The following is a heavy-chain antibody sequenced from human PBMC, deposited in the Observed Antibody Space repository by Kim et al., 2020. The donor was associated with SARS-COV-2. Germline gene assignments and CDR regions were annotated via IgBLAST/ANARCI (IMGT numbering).Heavy chain of an antibody. Sequence: FQGRVTMTEDTSTDTAYMELSSLRSEDTAVYYCARGVRITMVRGTLAFDIWGQGTMVTVSS. J-gene: IGHJ3*02. D-gene: IGHD3-10*01. V-gene: IGHV1-24*01. CDR3: ARGVRITMVRGTLAFDI.